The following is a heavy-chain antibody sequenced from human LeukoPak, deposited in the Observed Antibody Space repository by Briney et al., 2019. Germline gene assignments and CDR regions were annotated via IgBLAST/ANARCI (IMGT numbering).Heavy chain of an antibody. CDR3: STSLNLPGY. CDR1: GITLRTYW. V-gene: IGHV3-74*01. J-gene: IGHJ4*02. D-gene: IGHD4/OR15-4a*01. CDR2: INPDGSDI. Sequence: PGGSLRLSCEASGITLRTYWMHWARQAPGKGLEWVSCINPDGSDIRYADPVKGRFSISRDNARNMVSLQMNSLTVEDTAMYFCSTSLNLPGYWGQGTLVIVSS.